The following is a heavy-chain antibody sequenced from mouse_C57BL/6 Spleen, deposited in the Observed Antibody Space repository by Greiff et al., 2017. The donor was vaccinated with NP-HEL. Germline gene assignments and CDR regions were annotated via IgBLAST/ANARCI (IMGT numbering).Heavy chain of an antibody. Sequence: VQLQQSGPELVKPGASVKISCKASGYTFTDYYMNWVKQSHGKSLEWIGDINPNNGGTSYIQKFKGKATLTVDKSSSTAYMELRSLTSEDSAVYYCARNYGNYYDYWGQGTTLTVSS. V-gene: IGHV1-26*01. CDR3: ARNYGNYYDY. CDR1: GYTFTDYY. J-gene: IGHJ2*01. D-gene: IGHD2-1*01. CDR2: INPNNGGT.